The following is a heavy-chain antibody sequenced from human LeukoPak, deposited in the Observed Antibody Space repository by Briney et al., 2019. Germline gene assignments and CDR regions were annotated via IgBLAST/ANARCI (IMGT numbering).Heavy chain of an antibody. CDR1: GFTFSSYG. J-gene: IGHJ5*02. CDR2: IWHDGSNK. V-gene: IGHV3-33*01. Sequence: PGRSLRLSCAASGFTFSSYGMHWVRQAPGKGLEWVAVIWHDGSNKYYADSVKGRFTISRDNSKNTLYLQMNSLRAEDTAVYYCARDKEPGWFDPWGQGTLVTVSS. CDR3: ARDKEPGWFDP.